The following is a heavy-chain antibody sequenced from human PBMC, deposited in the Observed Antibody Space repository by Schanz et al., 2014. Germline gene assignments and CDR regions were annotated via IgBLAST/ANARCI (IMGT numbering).Heavy chain of an antibody. CDR2: ISYDGSNK. J-gene: IGHJ4*02. D-gene: IGHD2-15*01. Sequence: QVQLVESGGGVVQPGRSLRLSCAAYGFTLSSYAMHWVRQAPGKGLEWVAVISYDGSNKYYADSVKGRFTISRDNSKNTLYQQMNTLRAEDAAVDYCARDMRYCSGGSCLSFDYWGQGALVTVSS. V-gene: IGHV3-30-3*01. CDR3: ARDMRYCSGGSCLSFDY. CDR1: GFTLSSYA.